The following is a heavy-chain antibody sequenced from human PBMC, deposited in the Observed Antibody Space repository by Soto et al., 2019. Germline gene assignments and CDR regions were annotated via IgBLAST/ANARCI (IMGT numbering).Heavy chain of an antibody. CDR1: GFTISTHG. CDR3: AAATTWNFHFPY. D-gene: IGHD1-7*01. J-gene: IGHJ4*02. CDR2: IWYDGSNK. Sequence: QAQLVESGGGVVQPGTSLRLSCAASGFTISTHGMHWVRQAPGKRLEWLANIWYDGSNKFYAESVKGRFSISKDNSKNPLYLQMSSLRAEDTAVYYCAAATTWNFHFPYWGQGTQVTVSS. V-gene: IGHV3-33*03.